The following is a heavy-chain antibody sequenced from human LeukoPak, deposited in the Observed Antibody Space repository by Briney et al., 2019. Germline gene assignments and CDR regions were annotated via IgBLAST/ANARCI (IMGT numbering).Heavy chain of an antibody. D-gene: IGHD3-22*01. V-gene: IGHV3-33*01. CDR2: IWYDGSNK. CDR3: ARAGYYDSSGYLASGRYYYYYYGMDV. CDR1: GFTFSSYG. J-gene: IGHJ6*02. Sequence: GGSLRLSCAASGFTFSSYGMHWVRQAPGKGLEWVAVIWYDGSNKYYADSVKGRFTISRDNSKNTLYLQMNSLRAEDTAMYYCARAGYYDSSGYLASGRYYYYYYGMDVWGQGTTVTVSS.